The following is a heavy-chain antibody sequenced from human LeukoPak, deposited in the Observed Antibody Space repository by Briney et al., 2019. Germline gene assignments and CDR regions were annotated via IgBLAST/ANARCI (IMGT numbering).Heavy chain of an antibody. CDR1: GYTFTSYD. V-gene: IGHV1-8*01. CDR3: ARGLYTMIRGVIIY. D-gene: IGHD3-10*01. J-gene: IGHJ4*02. Sequence: ASVKVSFKASGYTFTSYDINWVRQATGQGLAWMGWLNPNSGNTGYAQKFQGRVTMTRNTSISTAYMELSSLRSEDTAVYYCARGLYTMIRGVIIYWGQGTLVTVSS. CDR2: LNPNSGNT.